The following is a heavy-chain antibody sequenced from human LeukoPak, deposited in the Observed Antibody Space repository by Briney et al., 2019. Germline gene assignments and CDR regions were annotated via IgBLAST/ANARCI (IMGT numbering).Heavy chain of an antibody. V-gene: IGHV3-48*01. Sequence: GGSLRLSCAASGFTFSSYSMNWVRQAPGKGLEWVSYISSSSSTIYYADSVKGRFTISRDNSKNTLYLQMNSLRAEDTAVYYCAKNGLRVVVPAGDHQFDYWGQGTLVTVSS. CDR1: GFTFSSYS. CDR3: AKNGLRVVVPAGDHQFDY. J-gene: IGHJ4*02. CDR2: ISSSSSTI. D-gene: IGHD2-2*01.